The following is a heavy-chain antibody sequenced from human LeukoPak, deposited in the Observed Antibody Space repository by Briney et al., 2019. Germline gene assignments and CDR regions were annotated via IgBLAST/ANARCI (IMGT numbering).Heavy chain of an antibody. CDR2: ISSSSSYM. CDR1: GFTFSSYA. J-gene: IGHJ3*02. CDR3: ARDLSYEEPAFDI. D-gene: IGHD1-14*01. V-gene: IGHV3-21*01. Sequence: GGSLRLSCAASGFTFSSYAMSWVRQAPGKGLEWVSSISSSSSYMYYADSVKGRFTISRDNAKNSLYLQMNSLRAEDTAVYYCARDLSYEEPAFDIWGQGTMVTVSS.